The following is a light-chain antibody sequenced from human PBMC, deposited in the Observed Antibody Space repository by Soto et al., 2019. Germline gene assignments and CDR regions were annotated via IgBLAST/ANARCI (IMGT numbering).Light chain of an antibody. CDR3: ETWDSNTRV. Sequence: QAVLTQSSSASASLGSSVKLTCTLSSGHSSYIIAWHQQQPGKAPRYLMKLEGSGSYNKGSGVPDRFSGYSSGADRYLTISHLQFEDEADYCCETWDSNTRVFGGGTKLTVL. CDR2: LEGSGSY. J-gene: IGLJ3*02. CDR1: SGHSSYI. V-gene: IGLV4-60*02.